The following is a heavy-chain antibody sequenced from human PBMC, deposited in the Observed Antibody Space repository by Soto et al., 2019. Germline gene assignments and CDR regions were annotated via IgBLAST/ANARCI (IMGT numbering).Heavy chain of an antibody. CDR3: XXRTVGWYFDL. Sequence: EVQLLESGGGLVQPGGSLRLSCAASGFTFSIYAMNWVRQAPGKGLEWVSVISGSGGSTYYEDSVKGRFTISRSNXXXXXXXXXXXXXXXXXXXXXXXXRTVGWYFDLWGRGTLVTVSS. CDR1: GFTFSIYA. CDR2: ISGSGGST. D-gene: IGHD4-17*01. J-gene: IGHJ2*01. V-gene: IGHV3-23*01.